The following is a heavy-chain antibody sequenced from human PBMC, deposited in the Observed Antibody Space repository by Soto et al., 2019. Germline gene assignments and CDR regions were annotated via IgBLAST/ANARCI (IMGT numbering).Heavy chain of an antibody. J-gene: IGHJ4*02. CDR2: ISGSGGST. D-gene: IGHD3-9*01. Sequence: PGGSLRLSCAASGFTFSSYAMSWVRQAPGKGLEWVSAISGSGGSTYYADSVKGRFTISRDNSKNTLYLQMNSLRAEDTAVYYCASSSKGPPYYDILTGSFLGRWGQGTLVTVSS. V-gene: IGHV3-23*01. CDR3: ASSSKGPPYYDILTGSFLGR. CDR1: GFTFSSYA.